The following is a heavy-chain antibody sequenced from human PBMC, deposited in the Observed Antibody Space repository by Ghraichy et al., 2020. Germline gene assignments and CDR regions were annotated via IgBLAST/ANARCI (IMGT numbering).Heavy chain of an antibody. CDR1: GDSVSSNSAA. J-gene: IGHJ4*02. V-gene: IGHV6-1*01. CDR3: TRGSGIGGYFYDY. Sequence: SQTLSLTCAISGDSVSSNSAAWNWIRQSPSRGLEWLGRTYYRAKWYDDYAVSVQGRMTVNADTSKNYFYLHLSSVTPEDTAVYYCTRGSGIGGYFYDYWGQGTLVTVSS. D-gene: IGHD3-22*01. CDR2: TYYRAKWYD.